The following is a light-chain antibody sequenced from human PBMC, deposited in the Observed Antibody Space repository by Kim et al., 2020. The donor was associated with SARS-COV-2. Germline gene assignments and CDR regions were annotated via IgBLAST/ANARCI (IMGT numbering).Light chain of an antibody. CDR2: AAS. J-gene: IGKJ4*01. CDR3: QQSYSTPFT. V-gene: IGKV1-39*01. Sequence: DIQMTQSPSSLSASVVDRVTITCRASQSISSYLNWYQQKPGKAPKLLIYAASSLQSGVPSRFSGSGSGTDFTLTISSLQPEDFATYYCQQSYSTPFTSGGGTMVDI. CDR1: QSISSY.